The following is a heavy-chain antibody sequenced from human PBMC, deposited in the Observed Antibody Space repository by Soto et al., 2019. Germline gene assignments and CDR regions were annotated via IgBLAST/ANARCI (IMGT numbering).Heavy chain of an antibody. CDR2: IYSGGST. D-gene: IGHD5-18*01. CDR1: GFTVSSNY. CDR3: ARGDTQYYYYYYMDV. Sequence: EVQLVESGGGLVQPGGSLRLSCAASGFTVSSNYMSWVRQAPGKGLEWVSVIYSGGSTYYADSVKGRFTISRDNSKNTLYLQINSLRAEDTAVYYCARGDTQYYYYYYMDVWGKGTTVTVSS. J-gene: IGHJ6*03. V-gene: IGHV3-66*01.